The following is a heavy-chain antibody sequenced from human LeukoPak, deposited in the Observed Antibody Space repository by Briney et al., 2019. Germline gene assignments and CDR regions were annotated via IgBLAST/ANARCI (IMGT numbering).Heavy chain of an antibody. CDR1: GGSISSGGYY. CDR2: IYYSGST. V-gene: IGHV4-31*03. Sequence: SETLSLTCTVSGGSISSGGYYWSWIRQHPGKGLEWIGYIYYSGSTYYNPSLKSRVTISVDTSKNQFSLKLSSVTAADTAVYYCASEPRSPRGYSYGRWYFDLWGRGTLVTVSS. CDR3: ASEPRSPRGYSYGRWYFDL. D-gene: IGHD5-18*01. J-gene: IGHJ2*01.